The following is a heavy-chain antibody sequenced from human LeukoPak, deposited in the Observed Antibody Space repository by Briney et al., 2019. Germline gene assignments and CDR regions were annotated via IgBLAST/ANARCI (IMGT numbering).Heavy chain of an antibody. D-gene: IGHD3-10*01. J-gene: IGHJ3*02. CDR1: GFTSSNAW. Sequence: PGGSLRLSCAVSGFTSSNAWMNWVRQAPGKGLEWVSAISGSGGSTYYADSVKGRFTISRDNSKNTLYLQMNSLRAEDTAVYYCAKGLFNYGSDDAFDIWGQGTMVTVSS. CDR2: ISGSGGST. V-gene: IGHV3-23*01. CDR3: AKGLFNYGSDDAFDI.